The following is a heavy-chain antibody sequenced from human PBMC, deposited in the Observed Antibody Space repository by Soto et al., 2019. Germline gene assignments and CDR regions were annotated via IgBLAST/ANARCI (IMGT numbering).Heavy chain of an antibody. Sequence: SETLSLTCTVSGGSISSYYWSWIRQPPGKGLEWLGYIYYSGSTNYNPSLKSRVTISVDTSKNQFSLKLSSVTAADTAVYYCARDSSGWTYNWFDPWGQGTLVTVSS. CDR2: IYYSGST. CDR3: ARDSSGWTYNWFDP. CDR1: GGSISSYY. J-gene: IGHJ5*02. V-gene: IGHV4-59*01. D-gene: IGHD6-19*01.